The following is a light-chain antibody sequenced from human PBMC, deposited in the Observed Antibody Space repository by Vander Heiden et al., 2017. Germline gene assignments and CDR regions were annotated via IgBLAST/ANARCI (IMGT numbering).Light chain of an antibody. CDR2: GAS. V-gene: IGKV1-33*01. J-gene: IGKJ4*01. Sequence: DIQMTQSPSSLSASVGDTVTVVCRASQDSTTNINWCQHKPGKEPKLLSYGASNLEPGVPSRFSGSGSGTSFTFTINSLQPEDFATYFCQQYEKLPLTFGGGTKVDI. CDR3: QQYEKLPLT. CDR1: QDSTTN.